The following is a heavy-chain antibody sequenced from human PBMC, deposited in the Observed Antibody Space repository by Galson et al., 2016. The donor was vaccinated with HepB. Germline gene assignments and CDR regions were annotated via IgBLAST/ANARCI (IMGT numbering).Heavy chain of an antibody. CDR1: GFTFSNXX. D-gene: IGHD1-14*01. V-gene: IGHV3-21*01. Sequence: SLRLSCAASGFTFSNXXMNXXRQAXXKGLXXVSXXSTGSGYIYYADSVKGRFTISRDNAKNSLYLQMNSLRAEDTAVYYCAFNPGPEDVWGQGTTVTVSS. CDR3: AFNPGPEDV. J-gene: IGHJ6*02. CDR2: XSTGSGYI.